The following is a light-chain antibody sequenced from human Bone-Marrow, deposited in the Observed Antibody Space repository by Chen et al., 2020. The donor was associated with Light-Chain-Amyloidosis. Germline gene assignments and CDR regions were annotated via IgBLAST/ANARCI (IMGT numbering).Light chain of an antibody. CDR1: LSVTSSR. Sequence: IVLTKSPGTLSLSQGERATLSGRASLSVTSSRLAWYQQKPGQSPRFLIYAASIRATGIPDRFRESGSGKDFTLFISALEPEDFALYYCHYYGLSPYSFDQGTKLEIK. CDR3: HYYGLSPYS. J-gene: IGKJ2*03. CDR2: AAS. V-gene: IGKV3-20*01.